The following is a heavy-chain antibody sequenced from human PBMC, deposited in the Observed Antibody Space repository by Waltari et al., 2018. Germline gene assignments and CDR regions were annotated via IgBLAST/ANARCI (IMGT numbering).Heavy chain of an antibody. CDR2: IHYSGST. CDR3: ARYGEVPASYFFDY. J-gene: IGHJ4*01. D-gene: IGHD2-21*01. V-gene: IGHV4-34*01. Sequence: QVQLHQWGAGQLKPSETLSLPCAVSGESFLVYFRSWIRQSPGKGLEWLGSIHYSGSTNYNPTLESRLSLSVDTTKKRFSLSLTSVTAADAALYFCARYGEVPASYFFDYWGQGTLVTVSS. CDR1: GESFLVYF.